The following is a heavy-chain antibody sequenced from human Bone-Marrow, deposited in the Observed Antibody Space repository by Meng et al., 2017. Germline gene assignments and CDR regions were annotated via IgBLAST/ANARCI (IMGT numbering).Heavy chain of an antibody. Sequence: GESLKISCAASGFTFSSYWMSWVRQAPGKGLEWVANIKQDGSEKYYVDSVKDRFTISRDNAQNSLYLQMNSLRAEDTAVYYCARDRELYDSSGYYLSGAFDIWGQGTMVTVSS. V-gene: IGHV3-7*01. CDR2: IKQDGSEK. CDR1: GFTFSSYW. D-gene: IGHD3-22*01. CDR3: ARDRELYDSSGYYLSGAFDI. J-gene: IGHJ3*02.